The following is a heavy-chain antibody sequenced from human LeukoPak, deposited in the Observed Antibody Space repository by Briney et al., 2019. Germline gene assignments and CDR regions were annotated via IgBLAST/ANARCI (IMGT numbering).Heavy chain of an antibody. D-gene: IGHD3-3*01. Sequence: ASVKVSCKASGYTFTGYYMHWVRQAPGQGLEWMGSINPNSGGTNYAQKFQGRVTMTRDTSISTAYMELSRLRSDDTAVYYCAIYDYWSGPYQAPIDYWGLGTLVTVSS. V-gene: IGHV1-2*02. J-gene: IGHJ4*02. CDR2: INPNSGGT. CDR3: AIYDYWSGPYQAPIDY. CDR1: GYTFTGYY.